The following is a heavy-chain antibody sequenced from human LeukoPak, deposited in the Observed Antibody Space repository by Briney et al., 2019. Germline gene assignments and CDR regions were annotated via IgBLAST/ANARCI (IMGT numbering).Heavy chain of an antibody. CDR1: GYTFTSYD. J-gene: IGHJ5*02. D-gene: IGHD3-10*01. Sequence: ASVKVSCKASGYTFTSYDINWGRQATGQGPEWMGWMNPNSGNTSYAQNFQGRGTMTRNTSISTAYMELSSLRSEHTAVYYCARGHRLEYYASGSYYTFDPWGQGTLVTVSS. V-gene: IGHV1-8*01. CDR3: ARGHRLEYYASGSYYTFDP. CDR2: MNPNSGNT.